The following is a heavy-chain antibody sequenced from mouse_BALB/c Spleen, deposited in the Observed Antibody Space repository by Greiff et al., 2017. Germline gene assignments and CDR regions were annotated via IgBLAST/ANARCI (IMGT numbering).Heavy chain of an antibody. Sequence: QVHVKQSGAELVRPGASVKLSCKALGYTFTDYQMHWVKQTPVHGLEWIGTIHPGSGSTAYNQKFKDKATLTADKSSSTAYMELSSLTSEDSAVYYCTVRRDYFAMDYWGQGTSVTVSS. CDR2: IHPGSGST. D-gene: IGHD2-14*01. V-gene: IGHV1-15*01. CDR1: GYTFTDYQ. J-gene: IGHJ4*01. CDR3: TVRRDYFAMDY.